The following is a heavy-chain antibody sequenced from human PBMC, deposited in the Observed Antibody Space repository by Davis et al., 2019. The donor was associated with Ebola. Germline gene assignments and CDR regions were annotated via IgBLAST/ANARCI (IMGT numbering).Heavy chain of an antibody. V-gene: IGHV1-8*02. D-gene: IGHD3-3*01. CDR2: MNPNSGNT. CDR1: GYTFTSYD. CDR3: ARDLDDFWSAKGDAFDI. J-gene: IGHJ3*02. Sequence: ASVKVSCKASGYTFTSYDINWVRQATGQGLEWMGWMNPNSGNTGYAQKLQGRVTMTTDTSTSTAYMELRSLRSDDTAVYYCARDLDDFWSAKGDAFDIWGQGTMVTVSS.